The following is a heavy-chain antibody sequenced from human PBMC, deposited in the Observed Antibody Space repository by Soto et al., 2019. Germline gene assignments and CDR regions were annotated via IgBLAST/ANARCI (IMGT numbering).Heavy chain of an antibody. CDR2: IIPIFGTA. Sequence: QVQLVQSGAEVRKPGSSVRVSCKASGGSFNRHTISWVRQAPGQGLEWMGGIIPIFGTANHAQKFQGRVTIIADESTSTVYMELSSLRSDDTAIYYCARDQVGHVIMGVGAITYYGMDVWGQGTTVTVSS. CDR3: ARDQVGHVIMGVGAITYYGMDV. CDR1: GGSFNRHT. V-gene: IGHV1-69*01. J-gene: IGHJ6*02. D-gene: IGHD1-26*01.